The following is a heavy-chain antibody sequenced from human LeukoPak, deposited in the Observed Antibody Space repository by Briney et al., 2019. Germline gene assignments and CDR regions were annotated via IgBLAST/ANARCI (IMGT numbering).Heavy chain of an antibody. CDR2: THHSGNT. CDR1: GGSISSYY. J-gene: IGHJ4*02. Sequence: SETLSLTCTVSGGSISSYYWGWVRQPPGKGLEWIGSTHHSGNTYYNPSLKSRVTMSVDTSKNQFSLEMTSMTAADTAVYYCAREVGYASGSYFWGQGILVTVSS. V-gene: IGHV4-38-2*02. CDR3: AREVGYASGSYF. D-gene: IGHD3-10*01.